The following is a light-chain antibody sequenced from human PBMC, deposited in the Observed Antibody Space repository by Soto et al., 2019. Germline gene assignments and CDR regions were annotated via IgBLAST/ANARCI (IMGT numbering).Light chain of an antibody. CDR2: GAY. J-gene: IGKJ1*01. V-gene: IGKV3-20*01. CDR1: QSVRNSY. CDR3: QQYGSSPPVT. Sequence: EIVLTQSPGTLSLSPGERATLSCRASQSVRNSYLAWYQQKPGQAPRLLIYGAYTRATGIPVRFSGSGSGTDVTLTISRLEPEDFAVYYCQQYGSSPPVTFGQGTKVEIK.